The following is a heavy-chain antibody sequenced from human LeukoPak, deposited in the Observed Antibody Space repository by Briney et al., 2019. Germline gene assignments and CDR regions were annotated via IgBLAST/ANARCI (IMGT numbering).Heavy chain of an antibody. CDR2: IYHSGST. CDR3: ARGRGAFIFDF. Sequence: SETLSLTCGVSGGAISSGTNSWSWIRKPPGKGLEWIGYIYHSGSTHYNPSLESRLTISVDRSKNQFSLKLRSVTAADTAVYYCARGRGAFIFDFWGQGTLVTVSS. J-gene: IGHJ4*02. D-gene: IGHD5-12*01. CDR1: GGAISSGTNS. V-gene: IGHV4-30-2*01.